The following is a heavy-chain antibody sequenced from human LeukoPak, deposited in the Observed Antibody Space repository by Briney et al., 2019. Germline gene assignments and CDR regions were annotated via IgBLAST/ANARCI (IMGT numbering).Heavy chain of an antibody. CDR3: ARYGSGSYYEPHPDY. J-gene: IGHJ4*02. D-gene: IGHD3-10*01. CDR2: IYYSGST. V-gene: IGHV4-59*01. Sequence: SETLSLTCTVSGGSISGYNWSWIRQPPGKGLECIGYIYYSGSTNYNPSLKSRVTMSVDTSKNQFSLKLNSVTAADTAVYYCARYGSGSYYEPHPDYWGQGTLVTVSS. CDR1: GGSISGYN.